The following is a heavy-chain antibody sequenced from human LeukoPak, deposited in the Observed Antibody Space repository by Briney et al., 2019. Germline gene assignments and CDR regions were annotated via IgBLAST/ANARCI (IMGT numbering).Heavy chain of an antibody. CDR1: GGSFSGYY. CDR3: ARHGRRRIGLTMIVVYYFDY. J-gene: IGHJ4*02. D-gene: IGHD3-22*01. Sequence: PSETLSLTCAVYGGSFSGYYWSWIRQPPGKGLEWIGEINHSGSTNYNPSLKSRVTISVDTSKNQFSLKLSSVTAADTAVYYCARHGRRRIGLTMIVVYYFDYWGQGTLVTVSS. V-gene: IGHV4-34*01. CDR2: INHSGST.